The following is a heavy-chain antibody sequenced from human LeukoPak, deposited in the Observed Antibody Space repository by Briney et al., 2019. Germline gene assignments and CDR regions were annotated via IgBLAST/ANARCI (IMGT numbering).Heavy chain of an antibody. D-gene: IGHD1-1*01. Sequence: PSETLSLTCTVSGGSISSYYWSWIRQPPGKGLEWIGYIYTSGSTNYNPSLKRRVTISVDTSKNQFSLKLSSVTAADTAVYYCARLSPVNDDAFDIWGQGTMVTVSS. V-gene: IGHV4-4*09. CDR3: ARLSPVNDDAFDI. CDR2: IYTSGST. J-gene: IGHJ3*02. CDR1: GGSISSYY.